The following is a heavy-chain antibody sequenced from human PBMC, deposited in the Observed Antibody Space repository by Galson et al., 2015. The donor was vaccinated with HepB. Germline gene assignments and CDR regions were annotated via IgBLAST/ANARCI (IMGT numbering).Heavy chain of an antibody. V-gene: IGHV1-18*01. Sequence: SVKVSCKASGYTFTSYGISWVRQAPGQGLEWMGWISAYNGNTNYAQKLQGRVTMTTDTSTSTAYMELRSLRSDDTAVYYCARDAESIAVAGTYSFDIWGQGTMVTVSS. CDR3: ARDAESIAVAGTYSFDI. CDR2: ISAYNGNT. D-gene: IGHD6-19*01. J-gene: IGHJ3*02. CDR1: GYTFTSYG.